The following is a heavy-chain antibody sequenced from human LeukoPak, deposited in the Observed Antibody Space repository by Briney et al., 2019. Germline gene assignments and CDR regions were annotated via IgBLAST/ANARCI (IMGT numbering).Heavy chain of an antibody. V-gene: IGHV3-53*01. Sequence: QTGGSLRLSCAASGFTVSNNYMNWVRQAPGKGLEWVSLVRGDGSTYYADSVKGRFTISKDNSRNTVYLQMNSLRAEDTAVYYCARDVDGDGYSFFEYWGRGTLVTVSS. CDR1: GFTVSNNY. CDR2: VRGDGST. CDR3: ARDVDGDGYSFFEY. J-gene: IGHJ4*02. D-gene: IGHD5-24*01.